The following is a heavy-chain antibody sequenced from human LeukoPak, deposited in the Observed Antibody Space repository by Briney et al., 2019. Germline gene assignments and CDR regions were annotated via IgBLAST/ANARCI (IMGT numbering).Heavy chain of an antibody. V-gene: IGHV3-53*01. CDR1: GFTVSSNY. CDR2: IYSGGST. J-gene: IGHJ4*02. CDR3: ASSLDCSGGSCLDY. Sequence: GGSLRLSCAASGFTVSSNYMSWVRQAPGKGLEWVSVIYSGGSTYYADSVKGRFTISRDNSKNTLYLQMNSLRAEDTAVYYCASSLDCSGGSCLDYWGQGTLVTVSS. D-gene: IGHD2-15*01.